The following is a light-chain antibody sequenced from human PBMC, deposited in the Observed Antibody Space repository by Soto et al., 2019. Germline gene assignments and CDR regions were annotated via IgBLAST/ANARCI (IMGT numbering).Light chain of an antibody. V-gene: IGKV3D-20*02. CDR1: QSVSSSY. Sequence: EIVLTQSPGTLSLSPGERATLSCRTSQSVSSSYLAWYQQKPGQAPRLLIHSASSRATGIPARFSGSGSGTEFTPTISGLQSEDFAVYYCQQRSKSFNVGPGTKVDIK. J-gene: IGKJ3*01. CDR3: QQRSKSFN. CDR2: SAS.